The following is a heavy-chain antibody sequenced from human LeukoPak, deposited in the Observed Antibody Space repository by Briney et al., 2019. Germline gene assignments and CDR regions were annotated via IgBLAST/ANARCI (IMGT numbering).Heavy chain of an antibody. D-gene: IGHD3-10*01. CDR1: GITFNA. CDR3: ARELFDSGSCPDY. Sequence: QTGGSLRLSCAASGITFNAIHWVRQAPGKGLEWVALTWYDGRNKYYADSVKGRFTISIDNSKNMVYLHMNSLRADDTAVYYCARELFDSGSCPDYWGQGTLVTVSS. V-gene: IGHV3-33*01. CDR2: TWYDGRNK. J-gene: IGHJ4*02.